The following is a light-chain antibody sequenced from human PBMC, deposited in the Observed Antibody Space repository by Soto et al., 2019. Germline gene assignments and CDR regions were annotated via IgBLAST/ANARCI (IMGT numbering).Light chain of an antibody. CDR2: DAA. J-gene: IGKJ1*01. CDR3: QQYGSSPWT. V-gene: IGKV3-20*01. CDR1: QSIANNY. Sequence: ALTQSPGTLSLSAGARANLSCRASQSIANNYLTWSQQKPGQAPRGLIYDAATRVTGIPDRFSGSGSGTDFTLTISRREPEEYSVYYCQQYGSSPWTFGQGTKVDIK.